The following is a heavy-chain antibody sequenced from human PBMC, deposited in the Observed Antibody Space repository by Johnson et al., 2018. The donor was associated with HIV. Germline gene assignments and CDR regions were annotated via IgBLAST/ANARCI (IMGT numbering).Heavy chain of an antibody. CDR1: GFTFSTYA. CDR3: AKAEGATSAFDI. D-gene: IGHD1-26*01. Sequence: VQLVESGGGLVQPGGSLRLSCVASGFTFSTYAMHWVRQAPGKGLEYVSAISSNGGNTYYANSVKGRFSISRDNSKNTLYLQMNSLKTEDTAVYYCAKAEGATSAFDI. J-gene: IGHJ3*02. V-gene: IGHV3-64*01. CDR2: ISSNGGNT.